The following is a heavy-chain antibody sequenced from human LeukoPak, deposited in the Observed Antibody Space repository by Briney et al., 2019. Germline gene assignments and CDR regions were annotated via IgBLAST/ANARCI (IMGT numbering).Heavy chain of an antibody. CDR3: ATKLRYYYDSSGYFDY. V-gene: IGHV4-4*02. J-gene: IGHJ4*02. CDR2: IYHSGST. D-gene: IGHD3-22*01. CDR1: GGSISSSNW. Sequence: PSETLSLTCAVSGGSISSSNWWSWVRQPPGKGLEWIGEIYHSGSTNYNPSLKSRVTISVDKSKNQFSLKLSSVTAADTAVCYCATKLRYYYDSSGYFDYWGRGTLVTVSS.